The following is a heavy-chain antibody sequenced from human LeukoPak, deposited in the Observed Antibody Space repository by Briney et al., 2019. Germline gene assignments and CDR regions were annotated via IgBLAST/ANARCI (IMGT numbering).Heavy chain of an antibody. J-gene: IGHJ4*02. V-gene: IGHV5-51*01. Sequence: GEALKISRKGSGYNFTSHWIGWVRQMPGKGLVVMGIIYPGDSDQRYSSSLEGEVTLSGDKSISSAYLKWSSLKASDTAMYYCARMLESRVHTDYWGQGTLVTVSS. D-gene: IGHD3-10*02. CDR2: IYPGDSDQ. CDR3: ARMLESRVHTDY. CDR1: GYNFTSHW.